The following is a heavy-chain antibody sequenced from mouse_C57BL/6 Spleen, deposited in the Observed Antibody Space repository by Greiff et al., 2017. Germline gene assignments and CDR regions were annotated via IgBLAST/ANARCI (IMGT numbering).Heavy chain of an antibody. CDR3: ARGGLLPAWFAY. V-gene: IGHV5-17*01. CDR1: GFTFSDYG. D-gene: IGHD2-3*01. CDR2: ISSGSSTI. Sequence: EVQLMESGGGLVKPGGSLKLSCAASGFTFSDYGMHWVRQAPEKGLEWVAYISSGSSTIYYADTVKGRFTISRDNAKNTLFLQMTSLRSEDTAMYYCARGGLLPAWFAYWGQGTLVTVSA. J-gene: IGHJ3*01.